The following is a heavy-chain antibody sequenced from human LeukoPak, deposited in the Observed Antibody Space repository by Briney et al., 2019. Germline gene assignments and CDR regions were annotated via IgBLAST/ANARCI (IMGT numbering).Heavy chain of an antibody. V-gene: IGHV1-24*01. CDR3: ATRITIFGVVIPFDP. CDR2: FDPEDGET. J-gene: IGHJ5*02. D-gene: IGHD3-3*01. Sequence: ASVKVSCKVSGYTLTELSMHWVRQAPGKGLEWMGGFDPEDGETIYAQKFQGRVTMTEDTSTDTAYMELSSPRSEDTAVYYCATRITIFGVVIPFDPWGQGTLVTVSS. CDR1: GYTLTELS.